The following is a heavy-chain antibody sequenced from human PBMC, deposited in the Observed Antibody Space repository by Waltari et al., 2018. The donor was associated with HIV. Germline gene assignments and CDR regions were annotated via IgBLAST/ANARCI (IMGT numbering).Heavy chain of an antibody. CDR3: ARALFGVRSNWFDP. Sequence: QVQLQESGPGLVKPSETLSLTCSVSGGSSNRYHWSWIRQPPGKGLEWIGYIYYTGRTNCNPSLKSRVTISVDTSKNQFSLRLSSVTAADTTVYYCARALFGVRSNWFDPWGQGPLVTVSS. J-gene: IGHJ5*02. CDR1: GGSSNRYH. V-gene: IGHV4-59*01. CDR2: IYYTGRT. D-gene: IGHD3-3*01.